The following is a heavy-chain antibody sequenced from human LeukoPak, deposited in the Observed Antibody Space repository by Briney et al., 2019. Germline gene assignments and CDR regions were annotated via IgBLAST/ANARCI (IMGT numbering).Heavy chain of an antibody. CDR3: ARAGDFWSGYYHSRYYYYYYMDV. D-gene: IGHD3-3*01. CDR1: GFTVSSNY. J-gene: IGHJ6*03. CDR2: IYSGGST. Sequence: GGSLRLSCAASGFTVSSNYMSWVRQAPGKGLEWVSVIYSGGSTYYADSVKGRFTISRDNSKNTLYLQMNSLRAEDTAVYYCARAGDFWSGYYHSRYYYYYYMDVWGKGTTVTVSS. V-gene: IGHV3-53*01.